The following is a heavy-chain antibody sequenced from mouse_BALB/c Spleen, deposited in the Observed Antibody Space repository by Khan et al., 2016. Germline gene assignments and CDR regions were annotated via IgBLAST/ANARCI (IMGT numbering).Heavy chain of an antibody. CDR3: GRGGYFDV. Sequence: EVELVESGGGLVQPGGSLRLSCATSGFTFTDYYMSWVRQPPGKALEWLGFIRHKANGYTTEYSASVKGRFTISRDNSQSILYLQMNTLRAADSATYYCGRGGYFDVWGAGTTVTVSS. CDR1: GFTFTDYY. V-gene: IGHV7-3*02. CDR2: IRHKANGYTT. J-gene: IGHJ1*01.